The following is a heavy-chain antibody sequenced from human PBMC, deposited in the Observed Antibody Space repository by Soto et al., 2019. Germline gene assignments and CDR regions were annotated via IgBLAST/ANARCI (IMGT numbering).Heavy chain of an antibody. CDR2: IRNKANSYTT. V-gene: IGHV3-72*01. Sequence: EVQLVESGGGLVQPGGSLRLSCAASGFTFSDHYMDWVRQAPGKGLEWVGRIRNKANSYTTEDGATVRGRFTISSEDSKNSLSLQMNSLKTEDTAVYYCASAWFGELKHFDYWGQGTLVTVSS. D-gene: IGHD3-10*01. J-gene: IGHJ4*02. CDR1: GFTFSDHY. CDR3: ASAWFGELKHFDY.